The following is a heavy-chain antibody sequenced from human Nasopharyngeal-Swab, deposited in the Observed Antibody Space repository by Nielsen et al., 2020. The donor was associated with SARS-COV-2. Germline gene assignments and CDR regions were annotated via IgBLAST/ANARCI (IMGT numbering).Heavy chain of an antibody. CDR2: IWYDGSNK. Sequence: VRQMPGKGLEWVAVIWYDGSNKYYADSVKGRFTISRDNSKNTLYLQMNSPRAEDTAVYYCARDVIAVAGTLNWFDPWGQGTLVTVSS. D-gene: IGHD6-19*01. V-gene: IGHV3-33*01. CDR3: ARDVIAVAGTLNWFDP. J-gene: IGHJ5*02.